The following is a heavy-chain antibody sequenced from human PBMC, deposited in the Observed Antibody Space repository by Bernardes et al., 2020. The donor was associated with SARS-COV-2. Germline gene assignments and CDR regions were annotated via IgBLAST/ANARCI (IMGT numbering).Heavy chain of an antibody. Sequence: GGSLRLSCAASEFTFSSYAMSWFRHAPGKGLEWVSSITSSSSYKYYADSVKGRFTISRDNAKNSLYLQMNSLRAEDTAVYFCARESDWNYVFDYWGQGTLVTVSS. V-gene: IGHV3-21*01. D-gene: IGHD1-7*01. J-gene: IGHJ4*02. CDR2: ITSSSSYK. CDR1: EFTFSSYA. CDR3: ARESDWNYVFDY.